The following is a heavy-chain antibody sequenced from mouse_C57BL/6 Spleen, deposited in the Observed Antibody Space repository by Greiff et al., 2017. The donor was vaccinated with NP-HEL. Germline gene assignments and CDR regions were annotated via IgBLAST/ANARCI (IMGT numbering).Heavy chain of an antibody. CDR3: ARGGYLYAMDY. CDR1: GYTFTSYW. V-gene: IGHV1-69*01. D-gene: IGHD2-2*01. J-gene: IGHJ4*01. CDR2: IDPSDSYT. Sequence: VKLQESGAELVMPGASVKLSCKASGYTFTSYWMHWVKQRPGQGLEWIGEIDPSDSYTNYNQKFKGKSTLTVDKSSSTAYMQLSSLTSEDSAVYYCARGGYLYAMDYWGQGTSVTVSS.